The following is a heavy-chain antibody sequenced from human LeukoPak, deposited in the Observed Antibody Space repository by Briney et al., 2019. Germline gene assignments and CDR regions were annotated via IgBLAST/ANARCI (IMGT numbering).Heavy chain of an antibody. CDR3: ASLKNSYDSSGYLVTDAFDI. V-gene: IGHV1-69*06. D-gene: IGHD3-22*01. J-gene: IGHJ3*02. CDR1: GGTFSSYA. CDR2: IIPIFGTA. Sequence: SVKVSCKASGGTFSSYAISWVRQAPGQGLEWMGGIIPIFGTANYAQKFQGRVTITADKSTSTAYMELRSLRSDDTAVYYCASLKNSYDSSGYLVTDAFDIWGQGTMVTVSS.